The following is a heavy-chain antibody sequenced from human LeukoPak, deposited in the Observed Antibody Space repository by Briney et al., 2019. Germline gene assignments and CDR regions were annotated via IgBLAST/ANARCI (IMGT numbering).Heavy chain of an antibody. Sequence: GGSLRLSCAASGFTFSSYWMSWVRQAPGKGLEWVANIKQDGSEKYYVDSVKGRFTISRDNAKNSLYLQMNSLRAEDTAVYYCAKRVYVYAGAFDIWGQGTMVTVSS. J-gene: IGHJ3*02. CDR2: IKQDGSEK. CDR1: GFTFSSYW. CDR3: AKRVYVYAGAFDI. D-gene: IGHD2-8*01. V-gene: IGHV3-7*01.